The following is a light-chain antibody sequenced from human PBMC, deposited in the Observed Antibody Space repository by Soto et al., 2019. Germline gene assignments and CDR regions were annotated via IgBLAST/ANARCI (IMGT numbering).Light chain of an antibody. CDR3: KQDNRYT. J-gene: IGKJ1*01. Sequence: EIVLTQSPATLSLPPGERATLSCRAIQSFIIYLAWYQHKGRHAPRLLIYDASTMATGIPARVSGSGSGTDFTLTISSLQPDDFATDYCKQDNRYTFGPGTKV. V-gene: IGKV3-11*01. CDR2: DAS. CDR1: QSFIIY.